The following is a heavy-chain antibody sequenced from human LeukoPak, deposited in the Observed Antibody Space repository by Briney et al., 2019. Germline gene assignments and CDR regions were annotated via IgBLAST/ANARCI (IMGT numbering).Heavy chain of an antibody. D-gene: IGHD2-15*01. J-gene: IGHJ4*02. CDR3: AKKRGGYCSGGSCYSALDY. CDR1: GFTFSSYA. Sequence: GGSLRLSSAASGFTFSSYAMSWVRQAPGKGLEWVSAISGSGGSTYYADSVKGRFTISRDNSKNTLYLQMNSLRAEDTAVYYCAKKRGGYCSGGSCYSALDYWGQGTLVTVSS. V-gene: IGHV3-23*01. CDR2: ISGSGGST.